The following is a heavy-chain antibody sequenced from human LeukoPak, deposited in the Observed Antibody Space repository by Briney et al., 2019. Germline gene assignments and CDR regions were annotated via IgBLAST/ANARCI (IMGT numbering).Heavy chain of an antibody. D-gene: IGHD6-19*01. Sequence: PGGSLRHSCAASGFTLSNYWMHWVRQAPGKGLVWVSRINIDGSSTTYADSVKGRFSISRENAKNTLYLQMNSLRPEETAVYYCAREGSGWPPYFDHWGQGTLGTVSS. J-gene: IGHJ4*02. CDR3: AREGSGWPPYFDH. CDR1: GFTLSNYW. CDR2: INIDGSST. V-gene: IGHV3-74*01.